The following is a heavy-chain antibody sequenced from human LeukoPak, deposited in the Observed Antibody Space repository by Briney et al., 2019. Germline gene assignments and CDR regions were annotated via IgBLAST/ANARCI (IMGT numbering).Heavy chain of an antibody. CDR3: ARRWGQFDY. J-gene: IGHJ4*02. Sequence: ASVKVSCKASGGTFNHFGINWVRQAPGQGLEWMGRIIPNLDLTKYAPKIQDRVTITADKSTSTAYMELSSLRSEDTAVYYCARRWGQFDYWGQGTLVTVSS. D-gene: IGHD3-16*01. CDR2: IIPNLDLT. CDR1: GGTFNHFG. V-gene: IGHV1-69*04.